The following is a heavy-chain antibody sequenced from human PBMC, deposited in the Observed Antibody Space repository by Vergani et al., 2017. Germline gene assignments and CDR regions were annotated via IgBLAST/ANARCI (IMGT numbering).Heavy chain of an antibody. CDR3: ARGVPEYQLSTQEFQS. CDR2: ISSSSSYR. V-gene: IGHV3-21*01. J-gene: IGHJ1*01. CDR1: GFTFGSYS. D-gene: IGHD2-2*01. Sequence: EVQLVESGGGLVKPGGSLRLSCVASGFTFGSYSMNWVRQAPGKGLEWVSFISSSSSYRSYADSVKGRFTISRDNGEYSLLLQMNSLRHEDTAVYYCARGVPEYQLSTQEFQSWGQGTLVTGSS.